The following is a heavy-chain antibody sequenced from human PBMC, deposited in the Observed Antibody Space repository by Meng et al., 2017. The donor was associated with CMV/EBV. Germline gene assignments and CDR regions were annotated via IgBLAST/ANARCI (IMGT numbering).Heavy chain of an antibody. Sequence: ASVKVSCKASGYTFTSYYMHWVRQAPGQGLEWVGIINPSGGSTSYAQKFQGRVTMTRDTSTSTVYMELSSLRSEDTAVYYCARVPRYRFGGSYGMDVWGQGTTVTVSS. J-gene: IGHJ6*02. D-gene: IGHD3-16*01. CDR1: GYTFTSYY. V-gene: IGHV1-46*01. CDR2: INPSGGST. CDR3: ARVPRYRFGGSYGMDV.